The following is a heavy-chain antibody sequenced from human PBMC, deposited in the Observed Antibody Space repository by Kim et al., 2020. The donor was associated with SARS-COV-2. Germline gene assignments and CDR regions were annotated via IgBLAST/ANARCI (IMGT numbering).Heavy chain of an antibody. CDR3: ARSVVTHWYFDL. D-gene: IGHD2-15*01. Sequence: NYAQKFQGRVTITADESTSTAYMELSSLRSEDTAVYYCARSVVTHWYFDLWGRGTLVTVSS. J-gene: IGHJ2*01. V-gene: IGHV1-69*01.